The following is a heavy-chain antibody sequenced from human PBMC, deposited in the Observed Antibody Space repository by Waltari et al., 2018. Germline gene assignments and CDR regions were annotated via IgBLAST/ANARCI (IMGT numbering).Heavy chain of an antibody. V-gene: IGHV3-13*01. CDR2: IGTAGDT. J-gene: IGHJ6*02. CDR1: GFTFSSYD. D-gene: IGHD3-10*01. Sequence: EVQLAESGGGFVQPGGSLRLSCAASGFTFSSYDMHWVRQTPGKGLEWVSGIGTAGDTYDSGSVKGRFTSSREKAKDSLSLQMSSLSAGDTAVYYCARGTLGYGSGSYVYYGMDVWGQGTTVTVSS. CDR3: ARGTLGYGSGSYVYYGMDV.